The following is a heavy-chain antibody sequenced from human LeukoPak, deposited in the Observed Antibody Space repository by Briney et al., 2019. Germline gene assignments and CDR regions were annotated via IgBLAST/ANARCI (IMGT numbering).Heavy chain of an antibody. CDR3: AKDRGERYYDSSGYRGENYFDY. CDR2: ISSSSSTI. CDR1: GFTFSTYS. Sequence: RGSLRLSCAASGFTFSTYSMNWVRQAPGKGLEWVSYISSSSSTIYYADSVKGRFTISRDNSKNTLYLQMNSLRAEDTAVYYCAKDRGERYYDSSGYRGENYFDYWGQGTLVTVSS. V-gene: IGHV3-48*01. J-gene: IGHJ4*02. D-gene: IGHD3-22*01.